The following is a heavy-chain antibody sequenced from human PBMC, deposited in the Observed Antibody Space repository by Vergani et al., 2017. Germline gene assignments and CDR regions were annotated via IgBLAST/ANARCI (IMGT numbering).Heavy chain of an antibody. D-gene: IGHD3-22*01. J-gene: IGHJ4*02. CDR3: ARLGGFCDSSSCYSNVDY. Sequence: EVDLVESGGGLAQPGGSLRLSCEASGITFWKFGMHWVRQGPGKGLEWVSGISWNSGAVDYADSVKGRFTIFRDNTQNSLYLQMNSLRAEDTAVYYCARLGGFCDSSSCYSNVDYWGQGTLVTVSS. CDR1: GITFWKFG. V-gene: IGHV3-9*01. CDR2: ISWNSGAV.